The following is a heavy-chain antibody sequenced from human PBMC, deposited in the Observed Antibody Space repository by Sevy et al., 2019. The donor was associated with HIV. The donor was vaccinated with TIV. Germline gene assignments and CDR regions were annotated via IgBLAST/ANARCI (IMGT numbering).Heavy chain of an antibody. V-gene: IGHV4-39*01. CDR3: ASVLNSGSYQYYFDY. J-gene: IGHJ4*02. Sequence: SETLSLTCTVSGGSISSSSYYWGWIRQPPGKGLEWIGSIYYSGSTYYNPSLKSRVTISVDTSKNQFSLKLSSVTAADTAVYYCASVLNSGSYQYYFDYWGQGTLVTVSS. CDR2: IYYSGST. CDR1: GGSISSSSYY. D-gene: IGHD1-26*01.